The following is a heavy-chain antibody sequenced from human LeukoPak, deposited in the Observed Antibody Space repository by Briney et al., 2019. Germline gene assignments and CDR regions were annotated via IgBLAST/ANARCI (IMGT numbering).Heavy chain of an antibody. CDR3: ARRPRGYFDY. Sequence: SETLSLTCTVSGASISTSSCYWAWIRQPPGTGLEWIGTIYYIGNTFYNPSLKSRVTISVDTSRNQFSLKLNSVTAADTAVYYCARRPRGYFDYWGQGTLVTVSS. CDR2: IYYIGNT. J-gene: IGHJ4*02. D-gene: IGHD1-26*01. V-gene: IGHV4-39*01. CDR1: GASISTSSCY.